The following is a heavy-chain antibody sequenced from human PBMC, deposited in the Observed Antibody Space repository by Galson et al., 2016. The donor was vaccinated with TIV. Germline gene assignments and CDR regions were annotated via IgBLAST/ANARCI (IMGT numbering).Heavy chain of an antibody. D-gene: IGHD1-26*01. V-gene: IGHV3-66*02. Sequence: SLRLSCAASGLSVSINYMTWVRQAPGKGLEWVSLISDGGNTYYPDSVKGRFSISRDKSKNTIYLQMNSLRVEDTAVYYGARDRIVDATYYYYYYGMDVWGQGTAVTVSS. J-gene: IGHJ6*02. CDR1: GLSVSINY. CDR3: ARDRIVDATYYYYYYGMDV. CDR2: ISDGGNT.